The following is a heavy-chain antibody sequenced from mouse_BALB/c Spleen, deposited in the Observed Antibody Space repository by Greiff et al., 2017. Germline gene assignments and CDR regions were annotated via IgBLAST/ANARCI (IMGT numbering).Heavy chain of an antibody. J-gene: IGHJ4*01. V-gene: IGHV5-6-2*01. Sequence: EVKLMESGGGLVKLGGSLKLSCAASGFTFSSYYMSWVRQTPEQRLELVAAINSNGGSTYYPDTVKGRFTISRDNAKNTLYLQMSSLKSEDTALYYCARQDGYDAAMDYWGQGTSVTVAS. CDR3: ARQDGYDAAMDY. D-gene: IGHD2-2*01. CDR1: GFTFSSYY. CDR2: INSNGGST.